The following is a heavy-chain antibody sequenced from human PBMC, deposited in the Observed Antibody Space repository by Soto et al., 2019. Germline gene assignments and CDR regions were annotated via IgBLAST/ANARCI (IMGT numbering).Heavy chain of an antibody. D-gene: IGHD2-8*01. CDR3: ARTGTLCHLELMEPYYFDY. Sequence: SQTLSLTCAISGDSVSSNSAAWNWIRQSPSRGLEWLGRTYYRSKWYNDYAVSVKSRITINPDTSKNQFSLQLNSVTPEDTAVYYCARTGTLCHLELMEPYYFDYWGQGTLVTVSS. CDR1: GDSVSSNSAA. V-gene: IGHV6-1*01. CDR2: TYYRSKWYN. J-gene: IGHJ4*02.